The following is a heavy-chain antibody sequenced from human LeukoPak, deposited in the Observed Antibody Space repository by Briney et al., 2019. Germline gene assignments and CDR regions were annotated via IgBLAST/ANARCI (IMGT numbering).Heavy chain of an antibody. CDR2: IYHSGST. CDR1: GGSISSGGYY. Sequence: SQTLSLTCTVSGGSISSGGYYWSWIRQPPGKGLEWIGYIYHSGSTYYNPSLKSRVTISVDRSKNQFYLKLSSVTAADTAVYYCARLKKTTTHCGFDPWGQGTLVTVSS. D-gene: IGHD1-1*01. CDR3: ARLKKTTTHCGFDP. J-gene: IGHJ5*02. V-gene: IGHV4-30-2*01.